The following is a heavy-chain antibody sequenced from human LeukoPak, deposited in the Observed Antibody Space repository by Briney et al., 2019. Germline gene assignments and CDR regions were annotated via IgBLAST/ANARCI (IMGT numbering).Heavy chain of an antibody. Sequence: ASVKVSCKASGYTFTSYDINWVRQATGQGLEWMGWMNPNSSNTGYAQKFQGRVTITRNTSISTAYMELSSLRSEDTAVYYCARGRSDCSSTSCLDRYYYYMDVWGKGTTVTVSS. CDR3: ARGRSDCSSTSCLDRYYYYMDV. J-gene: IGHJ6*03. CDR2: MNPNSSNT. V-gene: IGHV1-8*03. D-gene: IGHD2-2*01. CDR1: GYTFTSYD.